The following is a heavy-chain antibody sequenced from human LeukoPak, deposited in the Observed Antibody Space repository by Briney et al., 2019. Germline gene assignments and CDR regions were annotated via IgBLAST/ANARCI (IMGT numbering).Heavy chain of an antibody. CDR2: IYTSGST. CDR3: AREPNTVLDY. CDR1: GGSISSGSYY. J-gene: IGHJ4*02. D-gene: IGHD4-11*01. V-gene: IGHV4-61*02. Sequence: SETLSLTCTVSGGSISSGSYYWSWIRQPAGKGLEWIGRIYTSGSTNYNPSLKSRVTISVDTSKNQFSLKLSSVTAADTAVYYCAREPNTVLDYWGQGTLVTLSS.